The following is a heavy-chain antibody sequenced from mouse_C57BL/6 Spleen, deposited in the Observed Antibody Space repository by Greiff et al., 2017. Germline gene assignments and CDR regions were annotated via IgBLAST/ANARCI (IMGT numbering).Heavy chain of an antibody. J-gene: IGHJ2*01. CDR3: ARGGAQATGY. CDR1: GYTFTSYW. Sequence: QVQLQQPGAELVRPGSSVKLSCKASGYTFTSYWMDWVKQRPGQGLEWIGNIYPSDSETHYNQKFKDKATLTVDKSSSTAYMQLSRLTSEDSAVYYCARGGAQATGYWGQGTTLTVSS. CDR2: IYPSDSET. D-gene: IGHD3-2*02. V-gene: IGHV1-61*01.